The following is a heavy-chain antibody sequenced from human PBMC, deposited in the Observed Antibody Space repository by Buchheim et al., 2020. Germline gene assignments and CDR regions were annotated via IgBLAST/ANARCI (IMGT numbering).Heavy chain of an antibody. D-gene: IGHD6-6*01. CDR3: ARERRQLVRTYYFDY. J-gene: IGHJ4*02. Sequence: EVQLVESGGGLVQPGGSLRLSCAASGFTVSSNYMSWVRQAPGKGLEWVSVIYSGGSTYYADSVKGRFTISRDNSKNTLYLQMNSLRAEDTAVYYCARERRQLVRTYYFDYWGQGTL. CDR2: IYSGGST. V-gene: IGHV3-66*01. CDR1: GFTVSSNY.